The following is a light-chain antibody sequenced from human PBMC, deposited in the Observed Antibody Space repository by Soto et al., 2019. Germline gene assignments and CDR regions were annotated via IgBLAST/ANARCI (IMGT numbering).Light chain of an antibody. V-gene: IGKV1-5*03. Sequence: DIQMTQSPSTLSASVGDRVTITCQASQSISSWLAWYQQKPGKAPKLLIYKASYLESVVPSRFSGSGSGREFTLTISSLHPDDFATYSSQQYNCYSPRNQFGQGTKVEI. J-gene: IGKJ1*01. CDR1: QSISSW. CDR3: QQYNCYSPRNQ. CDR2: KAS.